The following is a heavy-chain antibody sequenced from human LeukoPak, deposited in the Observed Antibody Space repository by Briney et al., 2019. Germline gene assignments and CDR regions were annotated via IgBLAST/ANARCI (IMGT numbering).Heavy chain of an antibody. J-gene: IGHJ4*02. D-gene: IGHD2-21*02. CDR1: GYTFTSYD. CDR2: MNPNSGNT. Sequence: ASVKVSCKASGYTFTSYDINWVRQATGQGLEWMGWMNPNSGNTGYAQKFQGRVTMTRNTSISTAYMELSSLRSEDTAVYYCARGRFDLTQRINCGGDCYSIYWGQGTLVTVSS. CDR3: ARGRFDLTQRINCGGDCYSIY. V-gene: IGHV1-8*01.